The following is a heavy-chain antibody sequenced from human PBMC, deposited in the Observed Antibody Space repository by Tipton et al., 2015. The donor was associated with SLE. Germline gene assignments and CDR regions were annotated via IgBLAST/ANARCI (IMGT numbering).Heavy chain of an antibody. CDR1: GGSFSGYY. Sequence: TLSLTCAVYGGSFSGYYWSWIRQPAGKGLEWIGRIYTSGSTNYNPSLKSRVTISVDTSKNQFSLKLSPVTAADTAVYYCARGKGNAFDIWGQGTMVTVSS. J-gene: IGHJ3*02. V-gene: IGHV4-59*10. CDR3: ARGKGNAFDI. CDR2: IYTSGST.